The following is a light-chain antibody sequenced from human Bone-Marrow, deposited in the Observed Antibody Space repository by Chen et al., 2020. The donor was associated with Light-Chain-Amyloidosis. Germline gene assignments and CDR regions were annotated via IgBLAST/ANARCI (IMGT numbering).Light chain of an antibody. CDR1: SSNIGSSY. CDR2: GND. CDR3: AAWDDSLSRLL. V-gene: IGLV1-47*01. J-gene: IGLJ2*01. Sequence: SVLTQPPSASGTPGQGVTISCSGRSSNIGSSYVYWYQQVPGTAPRLLIHGNDRRPSWVPERCAGSKSGTSASLAIGGLRSEDEAEYYCAAWDDSLSRLLFGGGTRLTVL.